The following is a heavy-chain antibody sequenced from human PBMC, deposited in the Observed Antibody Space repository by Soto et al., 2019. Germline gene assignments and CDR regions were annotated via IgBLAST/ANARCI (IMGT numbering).Heavy chain of an antibody. Sequence: GGSLRLSCAASGFTFSSYTMNWVRQAPGKGLEWVSSISSGSSYIYYADSMKGRFTISRDNAKNSQYLQMNSLRAEDTAVYYCARGVLSDSGTCYWGRGTRVTVSS. CDR1: GFTFSSYT. D-gene: IGHD2-15*01. V-gene: IGHV3-21*01. CDR2: ISSGSSYI. CDR3: ARGVLSDSGTCY. J-gene: IGHJ4*02.